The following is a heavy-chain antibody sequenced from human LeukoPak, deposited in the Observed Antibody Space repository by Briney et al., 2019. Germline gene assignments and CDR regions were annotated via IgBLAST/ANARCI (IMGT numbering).Heavy chain of an antibody. Sequence: ETLSLTCTVSGGSISSYYWSWIRQPPGKGLEWVATIQPDGSEKYYSDSVKGRFTISRDNSRDSLYLQMNSLRDDDTSIYYCARDASALYWGRGTLVTVSS. CDR1: GGSISSYY. V-gene: IGHV3-7*01. D-gene: IGHD6-19*01. CDR2: IQPDGSEK. CDR3: ARDASALY. J-gene: IGHJ4*02.